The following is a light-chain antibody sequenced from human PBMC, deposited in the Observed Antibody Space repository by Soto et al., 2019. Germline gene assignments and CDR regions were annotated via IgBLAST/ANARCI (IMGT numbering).Light chain of an antibody. CDR3: QQYDNLPG. V-gene: IGKV1-33*01. CDR2: DAS. CDR1: QDISNY. J-gene: IGKJ1*01. Sequence: DIQMTQSPSSLSASVGDRVTITCHASQDISNYLNWYQQKPGKAPKLLIYDASNLETGVPSRFSGSGSGTDFTFTISSLQPEDIATYYCQQYDNLPGFGQGTKVDIK.